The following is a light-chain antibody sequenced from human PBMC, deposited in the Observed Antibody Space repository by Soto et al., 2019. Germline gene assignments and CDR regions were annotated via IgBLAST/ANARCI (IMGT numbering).Light chain of an antibody. CDR1: QSISSW. CDR3: QQYNIWPQT. Sequence: EIQMTQSPSTLSASVGDRATITCLASQSISSWLAWYQHKPGKAPKLLIYDASSLESGVTSRFSGSGSGTEFTLTISSLQSEDFAVYFCQQYNIWPQTVGQGTKVDIK. CDR2: DAS. J-gene: IGKJ1*01. V-gene: IGKV1-5*01.